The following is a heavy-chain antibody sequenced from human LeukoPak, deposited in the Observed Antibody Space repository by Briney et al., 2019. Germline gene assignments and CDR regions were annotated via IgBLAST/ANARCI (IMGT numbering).Heavy chain of an antibody. Sequence: GGSLRLSCAASGFTFSSYWMSWVRQAPGKGLEWVANIKQDGSEKYYVDSVKGRFSISRDNAKNTLSLQMDSLRVEDTGVYYCARDTTLGRTDSWGQGTLVTVSS. D-gene: IGHD1-1*01. CDR3: ARDTTLGRTDS. J-gene: IGHJ5*01. V-gene: IGHV3-7*01. CDR2: IKQDGSEK. CDR1: GFTFSSYW.